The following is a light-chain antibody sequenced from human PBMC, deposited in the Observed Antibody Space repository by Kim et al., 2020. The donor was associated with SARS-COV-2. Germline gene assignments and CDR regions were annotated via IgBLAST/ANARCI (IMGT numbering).Light chain of an antibody. CDR3: QTWGTGLWV. J-gene: IGLJ3*02. V-gene: IGLV4-69*01. CDR1: SGHSSYA. Sequence: QLVLTQSPSASASLGASVKLTCTLSSGHSSYAIAWHQQQPEKGPRYLMKLNSDGSHSKGDGIPDHFSGSSSGAERYLTISSLQSEDEADYYCQTWGTGLWVFGGGTQLTVL. CDR2: LNSDGSH.